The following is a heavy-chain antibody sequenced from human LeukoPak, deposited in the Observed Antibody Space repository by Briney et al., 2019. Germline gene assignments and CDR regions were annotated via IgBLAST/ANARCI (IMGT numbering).Heavy chain of an antibody. V-gene: IGHV1-2*06. CDR1: GYTFSGHY. CDR3: ARERRLSRSSGRNWFDP. D-gene: IGHD6-6*01. Sequence: ASVKVSCKASGYTFSGHYLHWVRQAPGQGLEWMGRINPNSGGTNYAQKFQGRVTMTRDTSISTVYMELSSLRSEDTAVYYCARERRLSRSSGRNWFDPWGQGTLVTVSS. J-gene: IGHJ5*02. CDR2: INPNSGGT.